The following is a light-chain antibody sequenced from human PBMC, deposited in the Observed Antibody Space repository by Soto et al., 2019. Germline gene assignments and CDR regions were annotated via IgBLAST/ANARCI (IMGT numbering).Light chain of an antibody. V-gene: IGKV3-11*01. CDR3: QQRSNWPIT. Sequence: EIVLTQSPVTLSLSPGERATLSCRASQSISSYLAWYQHKPGQAPRPLIYDASNRATGIPARFSGSGSGTDFTFAISSLEPEDFAVYYCQQRSNWPITFGQGTRLEIK. CDR1: QSISSY. CDR2: DAS. J-gene: IGKJ5*01.